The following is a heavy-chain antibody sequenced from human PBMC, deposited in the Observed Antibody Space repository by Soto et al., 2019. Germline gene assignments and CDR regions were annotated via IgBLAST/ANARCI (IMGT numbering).Heavy chain of an antibody. J-gene: IGHJ5*02. V-gene: IGHV3-53*01. D-gene: IGHD6-19*01. CDR2: IYSGGST. Sequence: GGSLRISCAASGFTVSSNYMSWVRQAPGKGLEWVSVIYSGGSTYYADSVKGRFTISRDNSKNTLYLQMNSLRAEDTAVYYCARDLSGSFDPWGQGTLVTVSS. CDR1: GFTVSSNY. CDR3: ARDLSGSFDP.